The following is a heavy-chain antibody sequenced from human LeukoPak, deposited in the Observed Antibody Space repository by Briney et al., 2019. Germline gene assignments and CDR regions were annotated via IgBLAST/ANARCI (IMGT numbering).Heavy chain of an antibody. V-gene: IGHV3-21*01. J-gene: IGHJ4*02. D-gene: IGHD6-13*01. CDR1: GFTFSSYS. CDR3: ARAVDGSRWVFDY. CDR2: ISSSSSYI. Sequence: GGSLRLSCAASGFTFSSYSMNWVRQAPGKGLEWVSSISSSSSYIYYADSVKGRFTISRDNAKNSLYLQMNSLRAEDTAVYYCARAVDGSRWVFDYWGQGTLVTVSS.